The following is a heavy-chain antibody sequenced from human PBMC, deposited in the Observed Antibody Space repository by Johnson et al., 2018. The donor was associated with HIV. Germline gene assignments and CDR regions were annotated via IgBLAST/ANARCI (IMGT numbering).Heavy chain of an antibody. D-gene: IGHD6-6*01. CDR1: GFTFSSYA. J-gene: IGHJ3*02. CDR2: ISYDGSNK. CDR3: ARARGEGAARTDAFDI. V-gene: IGHV3-30*04. Sequence: QVQVVESGGGVVQPGRSLRLSCAASGFTFSSYAMHWVRQAPGKGLEWVAVISYDGSNKYYAASVKGRFTISRDNSKNTLYLQMNSLRAEDTALYYCARARGEGAARTDAFDIWGQGTMVTVSS.